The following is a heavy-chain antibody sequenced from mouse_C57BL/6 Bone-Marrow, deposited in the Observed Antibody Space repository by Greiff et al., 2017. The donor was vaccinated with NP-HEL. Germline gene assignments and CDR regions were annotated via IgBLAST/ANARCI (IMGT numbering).Heavy chain of an antibody. V-gene: IGHV1-52*01. J-gene: IGHJ2*01. Sequence: QVQLQQPGAELVRPGSSVQLSCKASGYTFTSSWMHWVKQRPIQGLDWIGNIDPSDSETHYNQKFKDKATLTVDQSSSTAYMQLSSLTSEESAVYYCARERRFITTVVATGYYFDYWGQGTTLTVSS. CDR3: ARERRFITTVVATGYYFDY. CDR1: GYTFTSSW. CDR2: IDPSDSET. D-gene: IGHD1-1*01.